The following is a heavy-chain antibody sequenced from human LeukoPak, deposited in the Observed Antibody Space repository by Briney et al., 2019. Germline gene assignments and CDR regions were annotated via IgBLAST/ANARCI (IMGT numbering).Heavy chain of an antibody. Sequence: GGSLRLSCAASGFTFSSYSMTWVRQAPGKGLEWVSSISSSSSYIYYADSVKGRFTISRDNAKNSLYLQMNSLRAEDTAVYYCARDSLRADAFDIWGQGTMVTVSS. J-gene: IGHJ3*02. CDR2: ISSSSSYI. CDR1: GFTFSSYS. CDR3: ARDSLRADAFDI. D-gene: IGHD5/OR15-5a*01. V-gene: IGHV3-21*01.